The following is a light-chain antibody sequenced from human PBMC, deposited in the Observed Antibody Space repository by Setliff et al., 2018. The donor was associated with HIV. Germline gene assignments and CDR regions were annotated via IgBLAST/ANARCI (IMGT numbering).Light chain of an antibody. CDR2: EVS. Sequence: QSVLTQPASVSGSPGQSITISCTGTSSDVGTYNYVSWYQQHPGKAPKLMIYEVSNRPSGVSNRFSGSKSGNTASLTISGLQAEDEADYYCCSYASGSTSLFVFGTGTKVTVL. CDR1: SSDVGTYNY. J-gene: IGLJ1*01. CDR3: CSYASGSTSLFV. V-gene: IGLV2-14*01.